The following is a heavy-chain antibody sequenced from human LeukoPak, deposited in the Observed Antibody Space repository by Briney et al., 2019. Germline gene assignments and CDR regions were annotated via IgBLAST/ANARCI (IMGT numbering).Heavy chain of an antibody. V-gene: IGHV3-13*01. Sequence: GGSLRLSCAASGFTFSSYDMHWVRQATGKGLESVSAIGTAGDTYYPGSVKGRFTISRENAKNSLYLQMNSLRAGVTAVYYCARSGTYYYYGMDVWGQGTTVTVSS. J-gene: IGHJ6*02. CDR3: ARSGTYYYYGMDV. D-gene: IGHD3-10*01. CDR2: IGTAGDT. CDR1: GFTFSSYD.